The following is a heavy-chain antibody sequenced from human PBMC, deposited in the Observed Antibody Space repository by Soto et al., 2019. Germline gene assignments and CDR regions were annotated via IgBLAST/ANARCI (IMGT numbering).Heavy chain of an antibody. CDR3: ASDYSGKDY. CDR2: INHSGST. D-gene: IGHD4-17*01. V-gene: IGHV4-34*01. Sequence: SATLSLTFAFYGGYFSAYYWSWIRQPPGKGREWIGEINHSGSTNYNPSLKSRVTISVDTPKNQFSLKLSSVTAADTAVYYCASDYSGKDYWGQGTLVTVPQ. CDR1: GGYFSAYY. J-gene: IGHJ4*02.